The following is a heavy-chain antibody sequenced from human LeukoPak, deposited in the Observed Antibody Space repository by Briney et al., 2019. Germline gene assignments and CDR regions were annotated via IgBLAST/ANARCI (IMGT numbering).Heavy chain of an antibody. CDR1: GFTFRNHA. J-gene: IGHJ6*04. CDR2: ISGSSSDI. D-gene: IGHD3-10*02. Sequence: TGGSLRLSCAASGFTFRNHAMNWVRQAPGKGLEWVSSISGSSSDIYYADSVMGRFTISRDNAKNSLYLQMNSLRAEDTAVYYCAELGITMIGGVWGKGTTVTISS. V-gene: IGHV3-21*01. CDR3: AELGITMIGGV.